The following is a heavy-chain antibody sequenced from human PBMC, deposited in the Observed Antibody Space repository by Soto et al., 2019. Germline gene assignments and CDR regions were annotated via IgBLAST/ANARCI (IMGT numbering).Heavy chain of an antibody. CDR3: AREFRRSGWGHYYYYGMDV. CDR2: ISISSTYI. D-gene: IGHD6-19*01. V-gene: IGHV3-21*01. Sequence: PGGSLRLSWAASGFTFSSYSMNWVRQAPGKGLEWVSSISISSTYIYYADSVKGRFTISRDNAKNSLYLQMNSLRAEDTAVYYCAREFRRSGWGHYYYYGMDVWGQGITVTVS. CDR1: GFTFSSYS. J-gene: IGHJ6*02.